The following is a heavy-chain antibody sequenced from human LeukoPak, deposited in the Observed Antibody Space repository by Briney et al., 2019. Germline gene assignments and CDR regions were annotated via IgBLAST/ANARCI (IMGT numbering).Heavy chain of an antibody. V-gene: IGHV4-34*01. CDR2: INHSGST. D-gene: IGHD6-19*01. J-gene: IGHJ6*03. Sequence: SETLSLTCAVYGGSFSGYYWSWIRQPPGKGLEWIGEINHSGSTNYNPSLKSRVTISVDTSKNQFSLKLSSVTAADTAVYYCASKAGKLYYMDVWGKGTTVTVSS. CDR1: GGSFSGYY. CDR3: ASKAGKLYYMDV.